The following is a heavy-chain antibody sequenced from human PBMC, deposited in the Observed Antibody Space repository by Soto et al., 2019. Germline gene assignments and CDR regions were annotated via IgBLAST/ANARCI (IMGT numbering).Heavy chain of an antibody. CDR3: ARGGSGSPAASLRVYGMDV. V-gene: IGHV1-46*03. D-gene: IGHD1-26*01. CDR2: INPSGGST. J-gene: IGHJ6*02. Sequence: QVQLVQSGAEVKKPGASVKVSCKASGYTFTSYYMHWVRQAPGQGLEWMGIINPSGGSTSYAQKFKGRVTMTRDRSTSTVYMELSSLRSEDTAVYYCARGGSGSPAASLRVYGMDVWGQGTTVTVSS. CDR1: GYTFTSYY.